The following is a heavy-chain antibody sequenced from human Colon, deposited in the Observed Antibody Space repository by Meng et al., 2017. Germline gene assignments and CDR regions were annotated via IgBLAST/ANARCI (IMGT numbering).Heavy chain of an antibody. CDR1: GFTFSSYA. J-gene: IGHJ3*02. V-gene: IGHV3-23*01. D-gene: IGHD3-9*01. CDR3: AKSDYDILTGYYWGGAFDI. CDR2: ISGRGGST. Sequence: GGSLRLSCAASGFTFSSYAMSWVRQAPGKGLEWVSAISGRGGSTYYADSVKGRFTISRDNSKNTLYLQMNSLRAEDTAVYYCAKSDYDILTGYYWGGAFDIWGQGTMVTVSS.